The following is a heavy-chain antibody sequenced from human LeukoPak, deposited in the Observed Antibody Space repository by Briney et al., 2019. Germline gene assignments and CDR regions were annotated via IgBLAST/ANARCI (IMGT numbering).Heavy chain of an antibody. CDR2: IFYSGTT. D-gene: IGHD3-16*02. CDR3: ARDTTDGGSYRFIGY. Sequence: PSETLSLTCAVSGYSISSGYYWGWIRQPPGKGLEWIGSIFYSGTTSYNPSLQSRVTISVDTSKNQFSLKLSSVTAADTAVYYCARDTTDGGSYRFIGYWGQGTLVTVSS. J-gene: IGHJ4*02. CDR1: GYSISSGYY. V-gene: IGHV4-38-2*02.